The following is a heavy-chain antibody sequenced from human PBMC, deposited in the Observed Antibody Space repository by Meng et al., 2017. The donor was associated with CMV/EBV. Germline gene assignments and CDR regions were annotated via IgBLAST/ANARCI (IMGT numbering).Heavy chain of an antibody. CDR3: TRLVTGTTPY. D-gene: IGHD1-7*01. J-gene: IGHJ4*02. CDR2: IRSKANSYAT. Sequence: GESLKISCAASGFTFSGSAMHWVRQASGKGLEWVGRIRSKANSYATAYAASVKGRFTISRDDSKNTAYLQMNSLKTEDTAVYYCTRLVTGTTPYWGQGTLVTVSS. CDR1: GFTFSGSA. V-gene: IGHV3-73*01.